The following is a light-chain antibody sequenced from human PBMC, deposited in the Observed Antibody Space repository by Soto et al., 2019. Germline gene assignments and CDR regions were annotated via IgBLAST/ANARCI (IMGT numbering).Light chain of an antibody. CDR2: GAS. CDR3: QKCDSAPWT. Sequence: EIQMTQSPSSLSASVGDRVTITCRASQGISNYLAWYQQKPGKVPKLLIYGASTLQSGVPSRLSGSGSGTDFTLIINSLQPEDVATYYCQKCDSAPWTFGQGTKVEI. J-gene: IGKJ1*01. V-gene: IGKV1-27*01. CDR1: QGISNY.